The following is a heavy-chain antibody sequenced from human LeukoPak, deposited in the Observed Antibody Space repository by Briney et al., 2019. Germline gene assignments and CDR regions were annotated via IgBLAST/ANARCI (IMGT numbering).Heavy chain of an antibody. CDR3: ARHRSADDGRRLDS. J-gene: IGHJ4*02. D-gene: IGHD2-2*01. Sequence: GESLEISCKVSGYDFTTYWIGWVRQMPGKGLEWMGIIYPGDSDTRYSPSFQGQVTISADESISTAYLQWSSLKASDTAMYYCARHRSADDGRRLDSWGQGTLVTVSS. CDR1: GYDFTTYW. CDR2: IYPGDSDT. V-gene: IGHV5-51*01.